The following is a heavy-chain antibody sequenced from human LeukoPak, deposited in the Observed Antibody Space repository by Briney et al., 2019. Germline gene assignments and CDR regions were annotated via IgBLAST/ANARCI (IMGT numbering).Heavy chain of an antibody. V-gene: IGHV3-66*01. CDR3: AVVVAASLSFDY. CDR1: GFTFRSVW. J-gene: IGHJ4*02. Sequence: GGSLRLSCAASGFTFRSVWMHWVRQAPGKGLVWVSLIYSGGSTHSADSVKGRFTISRDNTKKTLFLQMNSLRAEDSAVYYCAVVVAASLSFDYWGQGTLVTVSS. D-gene: IGHD2-15*01. CDR2: IYSGGST.